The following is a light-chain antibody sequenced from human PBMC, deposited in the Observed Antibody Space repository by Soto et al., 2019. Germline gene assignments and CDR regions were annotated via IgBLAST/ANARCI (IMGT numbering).Light chain of an antibody. CDR3: SSYAGSNNLV. CDR1: SNDVGGYNY. CDR2: EVS. J-gene: IGLJ2*01. V-gene: IGLV2-8*01. Sequence: QAVLTQPPSASGSPGQSVTISCTETSNDVGGYNYVSWYQQHPGKAPKLMIYEVSKRPSGVPDRFSGSKSGNTASLTVSGLQAEDEADYYCSSYAGSNNLVFGGGTKLTVL.